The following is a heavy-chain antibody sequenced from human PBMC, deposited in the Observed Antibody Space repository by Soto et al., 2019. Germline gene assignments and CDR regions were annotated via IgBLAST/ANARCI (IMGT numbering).Heavy chain of an antibody. CDR1: GGSISSYY. CDR2: IYYSGST. J-gene: IGHJ4*02. V-gene: IGHV4-59*01. CDR3: ATSYYYDSSGPFDY. D-gene: IGHD3-22*01. Sequence: SETLSLTCTVSGGSISSYYWSWIRQPPGKGLEWIGYIYYSGSTNYNPSLKSRVTISVDTSKNQFSLKLSSVTAADTAAYYCATSYYYDSSGPFDYWGQGTLVTVSS.